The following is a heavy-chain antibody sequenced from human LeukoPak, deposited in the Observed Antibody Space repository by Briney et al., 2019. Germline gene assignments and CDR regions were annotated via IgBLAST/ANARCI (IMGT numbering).Heavy chain of an antibody. V-gene: IGHV3-74*01. CDR1: GFPFSNYW. Sequence: GGSLRLSCAASGFPFSNYWMHWVREAPGKGRVGGSRINGGGRSTTYAAPVKGRFTIPRANAENTLYLQMNSLRADDTAVYYCARDFMYNTNCVGCWGQGTLVTVSS. CDR3: ARDFMYNTNCVGC. D-gene: IGHD2-2*01. J-gene: IGHJ4*02. CDR2: INGGGRST.